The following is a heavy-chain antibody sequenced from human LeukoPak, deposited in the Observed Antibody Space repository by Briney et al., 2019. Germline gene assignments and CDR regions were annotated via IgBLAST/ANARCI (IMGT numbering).Heavy chain of an antibody. CDR2: IYTSGST. CDR3: ARDRYYYDTSGPPLDI. D-gene: IGHD3-22*01. J-gene: IGHJ4*02. CDR1: GGSVSSYY. Sequence: SETLSLTCTFSGGSVSSYYWSWIRQPAGKGLEWIGRIYTSGSTNYNPSLKSRVTMSVDTSKNQFSLRLSSVTAADTAVYYCARDRYYYDTSGPPLDIWGQGTLVTVSS. V-gene: IGHV4-4*07.